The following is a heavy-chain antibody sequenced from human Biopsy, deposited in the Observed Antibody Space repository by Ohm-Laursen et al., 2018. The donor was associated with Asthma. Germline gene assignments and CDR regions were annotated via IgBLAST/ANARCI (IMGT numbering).Heavy chain of an antibody. CDR1: GFTFSSYG. CDR3: ARKARHGDYDFDY. CDR2: ISYDGSNK. J-gene: IGHJ4*02. Sequence: SLRLSCAAPGFTFSSYGMHWVRQAPGKGLEWVAVISYDGSNKYYADSVKGRFTISRDNSKNTLYLQMNSLRAEDTAVYYCARKARHGDYDFDYWGQGTLVTVSS. V-gene: IGHV3-30*03. D-gene: IGHD4-17*01.